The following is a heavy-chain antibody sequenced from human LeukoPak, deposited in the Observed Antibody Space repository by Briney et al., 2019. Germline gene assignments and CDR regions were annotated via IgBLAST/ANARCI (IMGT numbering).Heavy chain of an antibody. D-gene: IGHD3-10*01. CDR2: IITIFGTA. V-gene: IGHV1-69*13. J-gene: IGHJ6*02. Sequence: SVTVSFKASGGTFSIYAISWVRQAPGQGLEWMGGIITIFGTANYAQKFQGRVTITAVESTSTAYMELSSLTSEDTAVYYCARGGITMVRGVIPKYYYYGMDVWGQGTTVT. CDR1: GGTFSIYA. CDR3: ARGGITMVRGVIPKYYYYGMDV.